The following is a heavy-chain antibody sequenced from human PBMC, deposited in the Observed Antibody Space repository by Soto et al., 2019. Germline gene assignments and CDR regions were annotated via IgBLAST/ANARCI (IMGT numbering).Heavy chain of an antibody. D-gene: IGHD2-8*02. CDR3: APLPPRIELEVLPITT. Sequence: QVQLRESGPGPVKPSGTLSLSCTVSGGSISSTNWWTWVRQSPGKGLEWIGEIYHTGSTTYNPSLRGRVTMSVDKSNNQFALKLRYVTAADTAMYYCAPLPPRIELEVLPITTWGQGTLVTVSA. V-gene: IGHV4-4*02. CDR1: GGSISSTNW. CDR2: IYHTGST. J-gene: IGHJ5*02.